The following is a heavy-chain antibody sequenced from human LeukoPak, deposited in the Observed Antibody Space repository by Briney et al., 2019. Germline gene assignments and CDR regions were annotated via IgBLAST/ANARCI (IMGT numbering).Heavy chain of an antibody. CDR2: ISGSGGST. D-gene: IGHD4-17*01. V-gene: IGHV3-23*01. J-gene: IGHJ4*02. CDR1: GFTFSSYG. CDR3: AKDRSVTTALGY. Sequence: GGTLRLSCAASGFTFSSYGMSWVRQAPGKGLEWVSAISGSGGSTYYADSVKGRFTISRDNSKNTLYLQMNSLRAEDTAVYYCAKDRSVTTALGYWGQGTLVTVSS.